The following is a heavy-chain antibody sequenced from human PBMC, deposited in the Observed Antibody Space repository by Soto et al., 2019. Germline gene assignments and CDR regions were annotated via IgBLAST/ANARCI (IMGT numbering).Heavy chain of an antibody. CDR2: ISGSGGST. D-gene: IGHD3-3*01. CDR3: AKSGGSGSQTPYYYYGMDV. J-gene: IGHJ6*02. Sequence: GKGLEWVSAISGSGGSTYYADSVKGRFTISRDNSKNTLYLQMNSLRAEDTAVYYCAKSGGSGSQTPYYYYGMDVWGQGTTVTVSS. V-gene: IGHV3-23*01.